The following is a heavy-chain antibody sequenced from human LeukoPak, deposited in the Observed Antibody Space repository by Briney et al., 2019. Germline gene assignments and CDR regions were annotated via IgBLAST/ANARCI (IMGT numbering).Heavy chain of an antibody. V-gene: IGHV3-30-3*01. CDR3: ARAVGYYDSSIY. Sequence: GGSLRLSCAASGFTFSSYAMHWVRQAPGKGLEWVAVISYDGSNKYYADSVKGRFTISRDNSKNTLYLQMNRLRAEDTAVYYCARAVGYYDSSIYWGQGTLVTVSS. CDR2: ISYDGSNK. J-gene: IGHJ4*02. CDR1: GFTFSSYA. D-gene: IGHD3-22*01.